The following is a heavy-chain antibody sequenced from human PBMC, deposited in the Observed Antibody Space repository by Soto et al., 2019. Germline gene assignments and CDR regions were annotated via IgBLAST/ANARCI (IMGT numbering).Heavy chain of an antibody. CDR3: ARDPLLYDSDWYPNWFGP. V-gene: IGHV3-23*01. Sequence: EAQLLESGGGLVQPGGSLRLSCSASGFIFNNYAMSWVRQAPGKGLEWVSGITGYGATTYYAESVKGRFTISRDNSKNTLYLQMSTLTAEDTAVYYSARDPLLYDSDWYPNWFGPWGQGTLVTVSS. CDR2: ITGYGATT. D-gene: IGHD6-19*01. CDR1: GFIFNNYA. J-gene: IGHJ5*02.